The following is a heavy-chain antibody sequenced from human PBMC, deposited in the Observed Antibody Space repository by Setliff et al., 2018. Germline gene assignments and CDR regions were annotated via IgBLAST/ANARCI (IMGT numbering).Heavy chain of an antibody. J-gene: IGHJ4*02. Sequence: KPSETLSLTCTVSGSSISSYYWSWIRQPPGKRLEWIGEIIHSGSTNYNPSLKSRVTISMDTSKNQFSLKVSSVTAADTAVYYCARSFSRREKFLLDYWGQGALVTVSS. CDR3: ARSFSRREKFLLDY. CDR2: IIHSGST. CDR1: GSSISSYY. V-gene: IGHV4-34*12.